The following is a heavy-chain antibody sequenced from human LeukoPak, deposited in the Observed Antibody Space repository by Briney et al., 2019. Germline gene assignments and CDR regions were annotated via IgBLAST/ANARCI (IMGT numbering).Heavy chain of an antibody. CDR3: ATLNTPFDY. CDR1: GFTFSSYA. CDR2: ISSSGGNT. Sequence: GGSLRLSCAASGFTFSSYAMSWVRQAPGKGLEWVSSISSSGGNTYYAGSVRGRFTISRDNSKDTLYLQMSSLRAEDAAVYFCATLNTPFDYWGQGILVTVSS. D-gene: IGHD2-15*01. J-gene: IGHJ4*02. V-gene: IGHV3-23*01.